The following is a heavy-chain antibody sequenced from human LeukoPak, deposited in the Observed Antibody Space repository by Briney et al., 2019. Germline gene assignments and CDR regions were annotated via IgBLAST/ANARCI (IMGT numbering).Heavy chain of an antibody. J-gene: IGHJ4*02. V-gene: IGHV1-69*05. D-gene: IGHD4-11*01. CDR3: ARADYSNYVGYFDD. Sequence: GASVKVSCKASGGTFSSYAISWVRQAPGQGLEWMGRIIPIFGTANYAQKFQGRVTITTDESTSTAYMELSSLRSEDTAVYYRARADYSNYVGYFDDWGQGTQVTVSS. CDR1: GGTFSSYA. CDR2: IIPIFGTA.